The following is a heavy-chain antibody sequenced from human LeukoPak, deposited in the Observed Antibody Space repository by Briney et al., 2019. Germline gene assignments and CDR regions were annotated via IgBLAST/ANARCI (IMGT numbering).Heavy chain of an antibody. CDR1: GGSISSYY. J-gene: IGHJ4*02. Sequence: SETLSLTCTVSGGSISSYYWSWIRQPPGKGLEWIEYIYYSGSTNYNPSLKSRVTISVDTSKNQFSLKLSSVTAADTAVYYCAREIPDYDFWSGYPACRNDYWGQGTLVTVSS. CDR2: IYYSGST. D-gene: IGHD3-3*01. CDR3: AREIPDYDFWSGYPACRNDY. V-gene: IGHV4-59*12.